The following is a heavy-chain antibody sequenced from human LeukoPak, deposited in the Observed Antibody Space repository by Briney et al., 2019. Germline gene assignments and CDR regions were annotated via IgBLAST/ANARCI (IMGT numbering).Heavy chain of an antibody. CDR3: ARGPPNWGYDY. V-gene: IGHV1-8*01. Sequence: ASVNVSCTASGYTFTSYDFNWVRQATGQRPERMGWMSPNSGDTGYAQKFQDRVTMTRNTSISTAYMELSSLRSDDTAVYYCARGPPNWGYDYWGPGTLVTVSS. J-gene: IGHJ4*02. CDR1: GYTFTSYD. CDR2: MSPNSGDT. D-gene: IGHD7-27*01.